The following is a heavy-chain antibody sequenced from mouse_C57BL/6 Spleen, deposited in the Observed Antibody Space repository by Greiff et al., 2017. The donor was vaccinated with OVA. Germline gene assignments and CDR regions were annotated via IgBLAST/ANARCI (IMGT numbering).Heavy chain of an antibody. CDR3: ARREVLLREYEYFDV. CDR2: IHPNSGST. J-gene: IGHJ1*03. V-gene: IGHV1-64*01. Sequence: QVQLQQPGAELVKPGASVKLSCKASGYTFTSYWMHWVKQRPGQGLEWIGMIHPNSGSTNYNEKFKSKATLTVDKSSSTAYMQLSSLTSEDSAVYYFARREVLLREYEYFDVWGTGTTVTVSS. D-gene: IGHD1-1*01. CDR1: GYTFTSYW.